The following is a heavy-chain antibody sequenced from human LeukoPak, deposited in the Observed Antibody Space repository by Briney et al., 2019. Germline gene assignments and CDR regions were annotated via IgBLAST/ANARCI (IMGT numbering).Heavy chain of an antibody. V-gene: IGHV1-18*01. CDR2: LSTYNGNT. J-gene: IGHJ4*02. CDR3: ARDRTSLSDPIVHDY. CDR1: GYTFTSYG. D-gene: IGHD2/OR15-2a*01. Sequence: GASVTVSLKSSGYTFTSYGLCWVRQAPGQGIEWMGWLSTYNGNTDYAQKFQDRVTMTTDTSTSTAYMELRSLRSDDTAVYYCARDRTSLSDPIVHDYWGQGTLVTVSS.